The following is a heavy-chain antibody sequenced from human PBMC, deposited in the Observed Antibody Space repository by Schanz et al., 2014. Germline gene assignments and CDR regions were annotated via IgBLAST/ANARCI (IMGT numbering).Heavy chain of an antibody. V-gene: IGHV1-2*06. Sequence: QAQLVQSGAEVKKPGASVKVSCKASGYIFNGYYMHWVRQAPGQGLEWMGRINPNSGDTRYGQKFQGRVSMTRDMSVTTASMELTRLTFDDTAVYYCAREGTIIRGLTGWFDPWGQGTLVTVSP. CDR2: INPNSGDT. CDR3: AREGTIIRGLTGWFDP. D-gene: IGHD3-10*01. J-gene: IGHJ5*02. CDR1: GYIFNGYY.